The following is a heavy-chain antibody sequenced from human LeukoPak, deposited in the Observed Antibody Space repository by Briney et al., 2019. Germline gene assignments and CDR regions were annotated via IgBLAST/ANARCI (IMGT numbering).Heavy chain of an antibody. CDR1: GFTLSSYA. D-gene: IGHD4-23*01. CDR3: ARGGNYLLDAFDI. Sequence: GGSLRLSCTASGFTLSSYALHWVRQAPGKGLEYVSAISSDGGATYYANSVKGRFTISRDNAKHTVYLQMNSLRAEDTAVYYCARGGNYLLDAFDIWGQGTMVTVSS. J-gene: IGHJ3*02. CDR2: ISSDGGAT. V-gene: IGHV3-64*04.